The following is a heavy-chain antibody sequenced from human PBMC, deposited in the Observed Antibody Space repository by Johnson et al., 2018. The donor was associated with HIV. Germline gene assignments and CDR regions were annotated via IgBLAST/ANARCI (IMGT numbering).Heavy chain of an antibody. CDR1: GFTFDDYA. CDR3: ARAYSYGAFDI. J-gene: IGHJ3*02. D-gene: IGHD5-18*01. CDR2: I. V-gene: IGHV3-43*02. Sequence: VQLVESGGGVVQPGRSLRLSCATSGFTFDDYAMHWVRQAPGKGLQWFSIILKGRFTISRDNSKNSLYLQMNSLRPEDTGLYYCARAYSYGAFDIWGLGTKVTVSS.